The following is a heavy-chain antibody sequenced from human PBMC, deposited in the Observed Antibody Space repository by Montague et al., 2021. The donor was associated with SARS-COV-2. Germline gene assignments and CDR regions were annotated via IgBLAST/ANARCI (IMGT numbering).Heavy chain of an antibody. CDR1: GGSVSSTSAA. Sequence: CVISGGSVSSTSAAWNWIRQSPSRGLEWLGRTYFTSKWSNEYALSVKSRLIISPDTSKNQFSLRLMSVTPDDTAVYYCARAYCSSTSCYPIDYWSQGTLVTASS. CDR2: TYFTSKWSN. V-gene: IGHV6-1*01. J-gene: IGHJ4*02. D-gene: IGHD2-2*01. CDR3: ARAYCSSTSCYPIDY.